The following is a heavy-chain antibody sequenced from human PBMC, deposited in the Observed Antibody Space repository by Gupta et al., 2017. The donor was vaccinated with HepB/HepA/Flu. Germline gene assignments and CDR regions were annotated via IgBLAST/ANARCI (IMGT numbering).Heavy chain of an antibody. V-gene: IGHV6-1*01. J-gene: IGHJ4*02. CDR1: GDSVSNNNVP. CDR3: ARDKVYCSSPFDY. Sequence: QVLLRQSGPGLVQPSQPLSLTCIISGDSVSNNNVPSSWIRRSPSGGLEWLGRVYYRSKRFYDYAISVKSRITINRDTSTNQFSLQLNAMTPDDAGVYYCARDKVYCSSPFDYWGPGTVVTVSS. CDR2: VYYRSKRFY. D-gene: IGHD6-6*01.